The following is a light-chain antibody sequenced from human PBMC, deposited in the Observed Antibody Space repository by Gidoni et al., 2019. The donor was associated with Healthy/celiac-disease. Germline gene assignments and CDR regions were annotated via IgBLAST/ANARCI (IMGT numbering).Light chain of an antibody. CDR1: QSISSY. CDR3: QQSYSTPLT. CDR2: AAS. Sequence: DLQMTQSPSSLSASVGDRVTITCRASQSISSYLNWYQQKPGKAPKLLIYAASSLQSGVPSRFSGSGSGTDFTLTISSLQPEDFATYYWQQSYSTPLTFXGXTKVEIK. V-gene: IGKV1-39*01. J-gene: IGKJ4*01.